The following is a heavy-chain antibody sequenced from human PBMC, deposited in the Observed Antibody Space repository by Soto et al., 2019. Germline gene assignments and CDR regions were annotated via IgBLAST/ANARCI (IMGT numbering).Heavy chain of an antibody. D-gene: IGHD6-19*01. CDR1: GLPINSNYF. Sequence: SETLSLTCAVSGLPINSNYFWGWIRQTPGRGLEWIGSIYFGGNTYYTPSLKSRVTISADLSKNQFSLELDSVTAADTAVYYCSTTIYSGGCSRDNCGQGTLVTVSS. J-gene: IGHJ4*02. CDR2: IYFGGNT. V-gene: IGHV4-39*01. CDR3: STTIYSGGCSRDN.